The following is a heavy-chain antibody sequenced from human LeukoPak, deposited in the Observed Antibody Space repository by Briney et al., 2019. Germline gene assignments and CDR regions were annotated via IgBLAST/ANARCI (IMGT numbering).Heavy chain of an antibody. J-gene: IGHJ4*02. V-gene: IGHV3-30*02. CDR1: GFTFSSYG. D-gene: IGHD3-22*01. CDR3: AKADAPYYYDSSIDY. Sequence: GGSLRLSCAASGFTFSSYGMHWVRQAPGKGLEWVAFLRYDGSNKYYADSVKGRFTISRDNSKNTLYLQMNSLRAEDTAVYYCAKADAPYYYDSSIDYWGQGTLVTVSS. CDR2: LRYDGSNK.